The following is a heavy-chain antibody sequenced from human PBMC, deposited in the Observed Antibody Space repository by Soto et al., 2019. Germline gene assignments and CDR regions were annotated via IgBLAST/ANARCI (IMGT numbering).Heavy chain of an antibody. D-gene: IGHD3-16*01. CDR3: ARVITPTHFDY. CDR1: GGSISSYY. V-gene: IGHV4-59*01. J-gene: IGHJ4*02. Sequence: SETLSLTCTVSGGSISSYYWSWIRQPPGKGLEWIGYIYYSGSTNYNPSLKSRVTISVDTSKNQFSLKLSSVTAADTAVYYCARVITPTHFDYWGQGPLVTVSS. CDR2: IYYSGST.